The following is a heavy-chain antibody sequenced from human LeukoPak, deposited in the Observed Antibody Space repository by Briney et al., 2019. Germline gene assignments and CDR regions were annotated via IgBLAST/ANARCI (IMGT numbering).Heavy chain of an antibody. J-gene: IGHJ4*02. V-gene: IGHV3-7*01. CDR2: IKQDGSEK. Sequence: GGSLRLSCAASGFTFSSYWMGWVRQAPGKGLEWVANIKQDGSEKYYVDSVKGRFTISRDNSKNTLYLQMNSLRAEDTAVYYCARVARIAVAGKGDYWGQGTLVTVSS. CDR3: ARVARIAVAGKGDY. CDR1: GFTFSSYW. D-gene: IGHD6-19*01.